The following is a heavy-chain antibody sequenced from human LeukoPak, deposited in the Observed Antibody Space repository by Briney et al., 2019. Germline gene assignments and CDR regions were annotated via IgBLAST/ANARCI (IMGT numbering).Heavy chain of an antibody. J-gene: IGHJ6*03. CDR3: ARDLLRLGELSSSYYYYYMDV. CDR1: GYTFTGYY. CDR2: INPNSGGT. D-gene: IGHD3-16*02. V-gene: IGHV1-2*02. Sequence: GASVKVSCKASGYTFTGYYMHWVRQAPGQGLEWMGWINPNSGGTNYAQKFQGRVTMTRDTSISTAYMELSRLRSDDTAVYYCARDLLRLGELSSSYYYYYMDVWGKGTTVTISS.